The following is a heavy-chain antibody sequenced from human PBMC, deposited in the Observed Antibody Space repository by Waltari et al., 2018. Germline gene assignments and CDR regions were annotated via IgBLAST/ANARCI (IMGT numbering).Heavy chain of an antibody. CDR1: GYSIRSGYY. Sequence: QVQLQESGPGLVKPSETLSLTCGVSGYSIRSGYYWGWIRQPPGKGLEWIGSVHQSGNTYSSPSLKRRVTISVDTSKNQFSLKLSSVTAADTAVYYCARESGRYYFDYWGQGTLVTVSS. J-gene: IGHJ4*02. CDR3: ARESGRYYFDY. CDR2: VHQSGNT. V-gene: IGHV4-38-2*02.